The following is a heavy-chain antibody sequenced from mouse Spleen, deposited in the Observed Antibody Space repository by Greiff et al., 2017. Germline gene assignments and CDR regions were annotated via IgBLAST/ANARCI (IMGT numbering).Heavy chain of an antibody. CDR2: INYAGIRT. V-gene: IGHV5-16*01. Sequence: EVLLVESEGGLVQPGSSLKLSCTASGFTFRDYYLAWVRQVPEKGLEWVANINYAGIRTYYLDSLKSRFIISRDNAKNILYLQMSSLKSEDTATYYCAREGAYYFDYWGQGTTLTVSS. CDR3: AREGAYYFDY. J-gene: IGHJ2*01. CDR1: GFTFRDYY.